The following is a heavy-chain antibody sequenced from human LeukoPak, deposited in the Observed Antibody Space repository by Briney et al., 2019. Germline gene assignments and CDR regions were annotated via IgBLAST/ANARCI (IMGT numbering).Heavy chain of an antibody. D-gene: IGHD3-22*01. Sequence: RSSETLSLTCTVSGYSISSGYYWGWIRQPPGKGLEWIGYIYYSGSTNYNPSLKSRVTISVDTSKNQFSLKLSSVTAADTAVYYCARDKGSRGPATAAFDYWGQGTLVTVSS. CDR3: ARDKGSRGPATAAFDY. V-gene: IGHV4-61*01. CDR2: IYYSGST. J-gene: IGHJ4*02. CDR1: GYSISSGYY.